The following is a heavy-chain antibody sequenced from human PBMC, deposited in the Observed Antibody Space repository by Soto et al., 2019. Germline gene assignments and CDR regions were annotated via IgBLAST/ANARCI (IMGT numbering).Heavy chain of an antibody. V-gene: IGHV1-18*01. CDR3: ARGYPPTGPYDY. D-gene: IGHD1-26*01. CDR2: ISAYNGNT. J-gene: IGHJ4*02. CDR1: GYTLTSYG. Sequence: ASVKVSCKASGYTLTSYGISWVRQAPGRGLEWMGWISAYNGNTNYAQKLQGRVTMTTDTSTSTAYMELRSLRSDDTAVYYCARGYPPTGPYDYWGQGTLVTVSS.